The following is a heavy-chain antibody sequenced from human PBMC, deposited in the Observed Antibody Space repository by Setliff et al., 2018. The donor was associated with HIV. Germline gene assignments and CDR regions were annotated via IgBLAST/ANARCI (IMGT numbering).Heavy chain of an antibody. J-gene: IGHJ4*02. V-gene: IGHV4-39*01. CDR2: IYYSGST. CDR3: ARLLVAGMLFDY. D-gene: IGHD2-15*01. CDR1: GGSIISSTYF. Sequence: PSETLSLTCTVSGGSIISSTYFWGWIRQPPGKGLACIGNIYYSGSTSYNPSLKSRVTISVDTSKNQFSLKLSSVTAADTAVYYCARLLVAGMLFDYWGQGTLVTVSS.